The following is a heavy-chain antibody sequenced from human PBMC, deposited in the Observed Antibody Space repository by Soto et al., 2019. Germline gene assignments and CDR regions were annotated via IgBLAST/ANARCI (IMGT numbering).Heavy chain of an antibody. CDR2: IWYDGSNK. Sequence: QVQLVESGGGVVQPGRSLRLSCAASGFTFSSYGMHWVRQAPGKGLEWVAVIWYDGSNKYYADSVKGRFTISRDNSKNTLYLQMNSLRAEDTAVYYCARVEVEQWLVYYYYGMDVWGQGTTVTVSS. CDR3: ARVEVEQWLVYYYYGMDV. CDR1: GFTFSSYG. V-gene: IGHV3-33*01. D-gene: IGHD6-19*01. J-gene: IGHJ6*02.